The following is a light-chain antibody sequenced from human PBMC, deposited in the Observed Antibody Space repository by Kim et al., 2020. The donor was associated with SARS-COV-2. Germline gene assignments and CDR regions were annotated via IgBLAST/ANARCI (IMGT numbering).Light chain of an antibody. CDR3: QQYTNWPPEYT. J-gene: IGKJ2*01. CDR2: AAS. Sequence: EIVMTQSPATLSVSPGERATLSCRASQSVRSNLAWYQQKPSQAPRLIIYAASTRATGMPARFSGSGSGTEFTLTISSLQSEDFAVYYCQQYTNWPPEYTFGQGTKLEI. CDR1: QSVRSN. V-gene: IGKV3-15*01.